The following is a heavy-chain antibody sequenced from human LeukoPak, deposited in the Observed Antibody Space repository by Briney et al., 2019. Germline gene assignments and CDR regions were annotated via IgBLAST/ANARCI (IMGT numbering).Heavy chain of an antibody. CDR3: AKPQQASAAWGAFDI. CDR1: GFTFSSYA. Sequence: PGRSLRLSCAASGFTFSSYAIQWVRQAPGKGLEWVAIISYDGNYKNYADSVKGRFTISRDNSKNTLYLQMDSLRADDAAVYYCAKPQQASAAWGAFDIWGQGTMVTVSS. D-gene: IGHD2-2*01. V-gene: IGHV3-30*18. J-gene: IGHJ3*02. CDR2: ISYDGNYK.